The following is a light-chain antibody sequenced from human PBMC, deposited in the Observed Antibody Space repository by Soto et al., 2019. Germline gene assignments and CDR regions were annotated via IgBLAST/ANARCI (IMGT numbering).Light chain of an antibody. J-gene: IGKJ5*01. V-gene: IGKV2-30*02. CDR3: IHGTHSPIT. CDR2: KVS. Sequence: VVMTQSPLSLPVTLGQPASISCRSTQRLVHNDGIAYFSWFQQRPGRSPRSLSYKVSNWYSGILARFSGSGTGTNFALISSRVEAEDLVVCYCIHGTHSPITFGQGTKLEIK. CDR1: QRLVHNDGIAY.